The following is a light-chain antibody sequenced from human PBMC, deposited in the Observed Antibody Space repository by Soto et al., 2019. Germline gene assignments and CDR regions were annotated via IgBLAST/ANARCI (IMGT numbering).Light chain of an antibody. J-gene: IGKJ4*01. Sequence: DIQMTQSPSSLSASVGDRVTITCQASQDITKYLNWYQQKPGKAPKLLIYDASNLETGVPSTFSGGGSGTDFTFTISSLQPEDIGTYYCQQYGNLPLTFGGGTKVEIK. CDR2: DAS. CDR3: QQYGNLPLT. V-gene: IGKV1-33*01. CDR1: QDITKY.